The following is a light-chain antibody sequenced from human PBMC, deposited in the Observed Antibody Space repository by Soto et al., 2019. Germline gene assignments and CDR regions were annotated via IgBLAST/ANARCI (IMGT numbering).Light chain of an antibody. V-gene: IGKV1-5*01. CDR1: QNISAW. Sequence: DIPMTQSPSTLSASVGDGVTITCRASQNISAWLAWYQQRPGKAPKVLLYDASSLETGVPSRFSGSGSGTEFTLAIRSLQPDDFATYYGQQSYSTPHTFGQGTKLEIK. CDR2: DAS. CDR3: QQSYSTPHT. J-gene: IGKJ2*01.